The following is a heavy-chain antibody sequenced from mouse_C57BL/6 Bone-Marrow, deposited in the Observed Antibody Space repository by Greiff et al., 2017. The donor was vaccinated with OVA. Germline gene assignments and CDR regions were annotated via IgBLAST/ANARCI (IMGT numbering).Heavy chain of an antibody. CDR1: GYTFTSYW. Sequence: QVQLQQSGAELVKPGASVKMSCKASGYTFTSYWLTWVKQRPGQGLEWLGDLYPGSGSTNYNEKFTSKATLTVDTSSSTAYMQLSSLTSEESAVYYCARLGPHDYSNLAWFAYWGQGTLVTVSA. CDR3: ARLGPHDYSNLAWFAY. D-gene: IGHD2-5*01. CDR2: LYPGSGST. J-gene: IGHJ3*01. V-gene: IGHV1-55*01.